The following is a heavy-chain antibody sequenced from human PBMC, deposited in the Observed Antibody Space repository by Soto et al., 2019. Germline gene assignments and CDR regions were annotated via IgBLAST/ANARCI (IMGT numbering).Heavy chain of an antibody. D-gene: IGHD2-2*01. CDR1: GYTFTSYG. V-gene: IGHV1-18*01. CDR3: ASWGYCSSTSCSPGYYYMDV. Sequence: GASVKVSCKASGYTFTSYGISWVRQAPGQGLEWMGWISAYNGNTNYAQELQGRVTMTTDTSTSTAYMELRSLRSDDTAVYYCASWGYCSSTSCSPGYYYMDVWGKGTTVTVSS. J-gene: IGHJ6*03. CDR2: ISAYNGNT.